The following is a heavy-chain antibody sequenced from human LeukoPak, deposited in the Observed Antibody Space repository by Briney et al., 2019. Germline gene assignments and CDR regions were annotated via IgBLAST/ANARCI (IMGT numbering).Heavy chain of an antibody. Sequence: SETLSLTCTVSGGSISSYYWSWIRQPPGKGLEWIGYIYYSGSTNYNPSLKSRVTISVDTSKNQFSLKLSSVTAADTAVYYCAGSIGGVIVEDAFDIWGQGTMVTVSS. CDR2: IYYSGST. J-gene: IGHJ3*02. CDR1: GGSISSYY. CDR3: AGSIGGVIVEDAFDI. V-gene: IGHV4-59*01. D-gene: IGHD3-16*02.